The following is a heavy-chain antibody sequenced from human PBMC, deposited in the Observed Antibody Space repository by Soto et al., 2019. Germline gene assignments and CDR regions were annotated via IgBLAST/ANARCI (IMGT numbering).Heavy chain of an antibody. V-gene: IGHV4-59*08. CDR3: ASSGYDYSYLSYYYGMDV. Sequence: SETLSLTCTVSGGSISSYYWSWIRQPPGEGLEWIGYIYYSGSTNYNPSLKSRVTISVDTSKNQFSLKLSSVTAADTAVYYCASSGYDYSYLSYYYGMDVWGQGTTVTVSS. CDR2: IYYSGST. J-gene: IGHJ6*02. D-gene: IGHD5-12*01. CDR1: GGSISSYY.